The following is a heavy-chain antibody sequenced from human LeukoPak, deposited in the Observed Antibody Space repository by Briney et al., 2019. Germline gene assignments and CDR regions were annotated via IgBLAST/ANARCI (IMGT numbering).Heavy chain of an antibody. J-gene: IGHJ3*02. CDR2: IGTVGDP. D-gene: IGHD3-3*01. V-gene: IGHV3-13*05. Sequence: GGSLRLSCAASGFTFSRYDMHWVRQATGKGLEWVSAIGTVGDPYYPGSVKGRFTISRENAKNSLYLQMNSLRAGDTAVYYCARGFLGDAFDIWGQGTMVTVSS. CDR1: GFTFSRYD. CDR3: ARGFLGDAFDI.